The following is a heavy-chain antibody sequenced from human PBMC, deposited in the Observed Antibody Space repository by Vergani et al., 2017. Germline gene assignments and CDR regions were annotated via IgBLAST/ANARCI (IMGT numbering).Heavy chain of an antibody. V-gene: IGHV3-74*02. CDR3: VRARCSGPCFMSNWFDS. CDR2: IKSDGSIT. D-gene: IGHD5-12*01. CDR1: GFSFSGYW. Sequence: LVGSGGGLVQPGGSLRLSCEGSGFSFSGYWMHWVRQSPEKGLVWVSRIKSDGSITNYADSVKGRFTISRDNAKNTLYLEMNSLRGDDTAIYYCVRARCSGPCFMSNWFDSWGQGTLVTVSS. J-gene: IGHJ5*01.